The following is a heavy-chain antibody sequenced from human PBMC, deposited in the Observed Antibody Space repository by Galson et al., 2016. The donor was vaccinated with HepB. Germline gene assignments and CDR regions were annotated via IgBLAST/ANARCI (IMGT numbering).Heavy chain of an antibody. CDR3: ARGPFLYSSSWYYFDY. Sequence: SLRLSCAASGFTFSSYAMTWVRQAPGKGLEWVSAIGGSGGTTYYADSVKGRFTISRDNSKNTLYLQMNSLRAEDTAVYHCARGPFLYSSSWYYFDYWGQGTLVTVSS. CDR2: IGGSGGTT. D-gene: IGHD6-13*01. CDR1: GFTFSSYA. J-gene: IGHJ4*02. V-gene: IGHV3-23*01.